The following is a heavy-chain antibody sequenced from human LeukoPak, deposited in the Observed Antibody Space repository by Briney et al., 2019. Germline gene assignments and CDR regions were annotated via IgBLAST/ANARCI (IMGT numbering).Heavy chain of an antibody. D-gene: IGHD2-15*01. V-gene: IGHV4-34*01. J-gene: IGHJ5*02. Sequence: PSETLSLTCAVYGGSFSGYYWSWIRQPPGKGLEWIGEINHSGSTNYNPSLKSRVTISVDTSKNQFSLKLSSVTAADTAVYYCARAPGWVVRRFDPWGQGTLVTVSS. CDR2: INHSGST. CDR3: ARAPGWVVRRFDP. CDR1: GGSFSGYY.